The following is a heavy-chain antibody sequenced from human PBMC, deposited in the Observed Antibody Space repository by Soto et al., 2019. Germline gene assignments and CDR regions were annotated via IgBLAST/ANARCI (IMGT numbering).Heavy chain of an antibody. V-gene: IGHV4-34*01. CDR3: ATMHPDSGSYDY. CDR2: INHSGST. D-gene: IGHD1-26*01. CDR1: GGSFSGYY. Sequence: SETLSLTCAVYGGSFSGYYWSWIRQPPGKGLEWIGEINHSGSTNYNPSLKSRVTISVDTSKNQFSLKLSSVTAADTAVYYCATMHPDSGSYDYWGQGTLVTVSS. J-gene: IGHJ4*02.